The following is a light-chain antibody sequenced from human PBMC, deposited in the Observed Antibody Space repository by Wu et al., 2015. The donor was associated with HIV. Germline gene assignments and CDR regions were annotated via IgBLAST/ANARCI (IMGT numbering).Light chain of an antibody. CDR3: QQYNNWPRT. CDR1: QGLGDY. CDR2: AVS. J-gene: IGKJ1*01. V-gene: IGKV1-9*01. Sequence: DNQLTQSPSFLSASVGSRVTITCQARQGLGDYLAWYQQKPGKVPTLLIYAVSTLQSGVPSRFSGSGSGTEFTLTISSMQSEDFAVYYCQQYNNWPRTFGQGTKVEIK.